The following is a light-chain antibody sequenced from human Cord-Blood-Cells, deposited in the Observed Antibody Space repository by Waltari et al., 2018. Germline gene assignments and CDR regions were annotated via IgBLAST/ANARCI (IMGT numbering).Light chain of an antibody. V-gene: IGKV3-15*01. CDR1: QSVSSN. CDR2: GAS. J-gene: IGKJ1*01. CDR3: QQYNNWWT. Sequence: EIVMTQSPATLSVSPGERATLSCRASQSVSSNLAWYQQKPVQAPRPLIYGASTRATGIPARFSGSGSGTEFTLTISSLQSEDFAVYYCQQYNNWWTFGQGTKVEIK.